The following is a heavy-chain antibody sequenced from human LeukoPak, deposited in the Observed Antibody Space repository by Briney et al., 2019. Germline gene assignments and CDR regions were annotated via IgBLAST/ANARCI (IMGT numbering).Heavy chain of an antibody. V-gene: IGHV3-30*02. Sequence: GGSLRLSCAASGFTFSSYGMYWVRQAPGKGLEWVAFIRYDGSNKYYADSVKGRFTISRDNSKNTLYLQMNSLRAEDTAVYYCASLYCSSTSCYPWGQGTLVTVS. D-gene: IGHD2-2*01. CDR1: GFTFSSYG. J-gene: IGHJ1*01. CDR2: IRYDGSNK. CDR3: ASLYCSSTSCYP.